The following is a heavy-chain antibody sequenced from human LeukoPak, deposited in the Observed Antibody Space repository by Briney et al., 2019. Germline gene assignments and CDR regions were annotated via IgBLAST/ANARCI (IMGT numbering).Heavy chain of an antibody. CDR2: IYHGDSDT. D-gene: IGHD3-3*01. Sequence: GESQKISSKGSGYSFTSYWIGWVRQMPRKGLEWMGIIYHGDSDTRYSPSFQGQVTISADKSISTAYLQWSSLKASDTAMYYCARQDCSSTSCDFWSGYYVYNWFDPWGQGTLVSVSS. V-gene: IGHV5-51*01. J-gene: IGHJ5*02. CDR1: GYSFTSYW. CDR3: ARQDCSSTSCDFWSGYYVYNWFDP.